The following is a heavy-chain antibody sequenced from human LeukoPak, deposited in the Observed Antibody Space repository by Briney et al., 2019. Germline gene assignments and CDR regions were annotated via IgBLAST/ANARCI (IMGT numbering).Heavy chain of an antibody. CDR1: GFTFSSYG. CDR3: ARQYDILTGYYRTSYFDY. Sequence: HPGGSLRLSCAASGFTFSSYGMHWVRQAPGKGLEWVAVIWYEGSNIYYADSVKGRFTISRDNSKNTLYLQMNSLRAEDTAVYYCARQYDILTGYYRTSYFDYWGQGTLVTVSS. D-gene: IGHD3-9*01. V-gene: IGHV3-33*01. CDR2: IWYEGSNI. J-gene: IGHJ4*02.